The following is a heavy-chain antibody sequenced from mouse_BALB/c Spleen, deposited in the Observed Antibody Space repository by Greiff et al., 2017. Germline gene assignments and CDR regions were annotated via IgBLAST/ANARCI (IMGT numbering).Heavy chain of an antibody. J-gene: IGHJ3*01. Sequence: EVKLVESGGGLVQPGGSLRLSCATSGFTFSDIYMEWVRQPPGKRLEWIAASRNKANDYTTEYSASVKGRFIVSRDTSQSILYLQMNALRAEDTAIYYCARDAGVRRGFAYWGQGTLVTVSA. V-gene: IGHV7-1*02. CDR2: SRNKANDYTT. CDR1: GFTFSDIY. D-gene: IGHD2-14*01. CDR3: ARDAGVRRGFAY.